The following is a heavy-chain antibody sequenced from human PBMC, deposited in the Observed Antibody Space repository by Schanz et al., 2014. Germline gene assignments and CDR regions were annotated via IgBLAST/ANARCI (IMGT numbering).Heavy chain of an antibody. Sequence: EVHLVESGGGLVEPGGSLRLSCATSGFSLDIFAVSWVRQAPGKGLEWVSAISASGGSTYYADSVKGRFTISRDNSKNTLYLQMNSLRAEDTAVYFCAKIERNEDWGQGTLVTVSS. J-gene: IGHJ4*02. CDR2: ISASGGST. CDR1: GFSLDIFA. V-gene: IGHV3-23*04. CDR3: AKIERNED. D-gene: IGHD1-1*01.